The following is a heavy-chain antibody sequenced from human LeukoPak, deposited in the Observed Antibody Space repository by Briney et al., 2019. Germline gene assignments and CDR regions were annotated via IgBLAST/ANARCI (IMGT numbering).Heavy chain of an antibody. D-gene: IGHD2-15*01. Sequence: SVKVSCKASGGTFSSYAISWVRQAPGQGLEWMGRIIPILGIANYAQKFQGRVTITADKPTSTAYMELSSLRSEDTAVYYCARHYCSGGSCHLDYWGQGTLVTVSS. CDR1: GGTFSSYA. CDR2: IIPILGIA. J-gene: IGHJ4*02. CDR3: ARHYCSGGSCHLDY. V-gene: IGHV1-69*04.